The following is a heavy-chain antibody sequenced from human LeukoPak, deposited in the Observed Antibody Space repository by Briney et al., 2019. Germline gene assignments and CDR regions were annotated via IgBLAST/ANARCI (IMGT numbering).Heavy chain of an antibody. CDR2: MNPNSGNT. V-gene: IGHV1-8*03. CDR3: ARGYSYGYEADY. Sequence: ASVKVSCKASGYTFPSYDINWVRQATGQGLEWMGWMNPNSGNTGYAQKFQGRVTITRNTSISTAYMELSSLRSEDTAVYYRARGYSYGYEADYWGRGTLVTVSS. D-gene: IGHD5-18*01. CDR1: GYTFPSYD. J-gene: IGHJ4*02.